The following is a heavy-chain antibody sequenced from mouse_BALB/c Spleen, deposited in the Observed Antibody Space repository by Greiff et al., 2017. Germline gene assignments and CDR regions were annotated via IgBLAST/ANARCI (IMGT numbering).Heavy chain of an antibody. J-gene: IGHJ4*01. Sequence: EVMLVESGGGLVQPGGSRKLSCAASGFTFSSFGMHWVRQAPEKGLEWVAYISSGSSTIYYADTVKGRFTISRDNPKNTLFLQMTSLRSEDTAMYYCATKSLFLGYAMDYWGQGTSVTVSS. CDR1: GFTFSSFG. D-gene: IGHD6-2*01. V-gene: IGHV5-17*02. CDR2: ISSGSSTI. CDR3: ATKSLFLGYAMDY.